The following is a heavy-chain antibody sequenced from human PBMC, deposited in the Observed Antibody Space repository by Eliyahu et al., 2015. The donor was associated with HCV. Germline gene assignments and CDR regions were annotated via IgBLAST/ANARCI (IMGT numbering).Heavy chain of an antibody. V-gene: IGHV3-48*02. CDR1: GFXFRXYS. Sequence: EVQLVESGGGLVQPGGSLRLSCAASGFXFRXYSMNWVRRAPGKGLEWVSYISSSTSAIYYADSVKGRFTISRDNAKNSLYLQMNSLRDEDTAVYYCARDPVAGTHRQLYFDYWGQGTLVTVSS. CDR3: ARDPVAGTHRQLYFDY. CDR2: ISSSTSAI. J-gene: IGHJ4*02. D-gene: IGHD6-19*01.